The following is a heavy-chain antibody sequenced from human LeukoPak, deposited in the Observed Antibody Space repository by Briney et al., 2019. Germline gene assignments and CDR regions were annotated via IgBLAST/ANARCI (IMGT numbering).Heavy chain of an antibody. Sequence: GGSLRLSCAASGFTFSSYWMHWIRQAPGKGLVWVSRIHSDGIGTSYADSVRGRFIISRDNAKNTLYLQMNSLRAEDTAVYYCARDQGSFDYWGQGTLVTVSS. CDR2: IHSDGIGT. V-gene: IGHV3-74*01. J-gene: IGHJ4*02. CDR3: ARDQGSFDY. CDR1: GFTFSSYW.